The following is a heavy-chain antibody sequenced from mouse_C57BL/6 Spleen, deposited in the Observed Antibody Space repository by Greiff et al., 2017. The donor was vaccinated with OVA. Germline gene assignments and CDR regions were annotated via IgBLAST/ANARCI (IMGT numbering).Heavy chain of an antibody. CDR2: INYDGSST. V-gene: IGHV5-16*02. Sequence: EVKLVESEGGLVQPGSSMKLSCTASGFTFSDYYMAWVRQVPEKGLEWVANINYDGSSTYYLDSLKSRFIISRDNAKNILYLQMSSLKSEDTATYYCARRNEGYAMDYWGQGTSVTVSS. CDR1: GFTFSDYY. J-gene: IGHJ4*01. CDR3: ARRNEGYAMDY.